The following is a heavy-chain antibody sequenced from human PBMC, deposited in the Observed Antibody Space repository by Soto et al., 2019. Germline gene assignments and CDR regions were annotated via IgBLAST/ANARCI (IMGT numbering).Heavy chain of an antibody. Sequence: QVQLVQSGAEVKKLGASVKVSGKASGYTFTSYDINWVRQATGQGLEWMGWMNPNSGNTGYAQKFQGRVTMTRNTSISTAYMELSSLRSEDTAVYYCARWPDGYYYYGMDVWGQGTTVTVSS. J-gene: IGHJ6*02. CDR1: GYTFTSYD. CDR2: MNPNSGNT. V-gene: IGHV1-8*01. CDR3: ARWPDGYYYYGMDV.